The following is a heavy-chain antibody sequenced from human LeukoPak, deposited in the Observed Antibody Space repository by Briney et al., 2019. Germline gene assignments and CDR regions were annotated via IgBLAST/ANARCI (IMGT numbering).Heavy chain of an antibody. J-gene: IGHJ4*02. D-gene: IGHD6-19*01. CDR2: MYYRGST. CDR1: ADSISNYY. CDR3: ARGSGWYYY. V-gene: IGHV4-59*01. Sequence: SETLSLTCTVYADSISNYYWSSIRQSPRKELEWIGYMYYRGSTNYNPSLKSRLTISVDTSKNQYSLKLSSVTAADTAVYYCARGSGWYYYWGQGTLVTVSS.